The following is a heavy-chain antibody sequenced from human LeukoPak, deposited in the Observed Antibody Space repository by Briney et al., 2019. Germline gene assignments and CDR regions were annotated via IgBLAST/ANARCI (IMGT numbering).Heavy chain of an antibody. J-gene: IGHJ4*02. CDR1: GYTFTNYY. D-gene: IGHD6-19*01. V-gene: IGHV1-46*01. CDR3: ARETDIAVAANYFDY. Sequence: GASVKVSSKASGYTFTNYYIHWVRQAPGQGPEWMGIINPSGGGTTYAPKFQGRVTMTKDTSTSTVYMVLSSLGSADTALYYCARETDIAVAANYFDYWGQGTLVTVSS. CDR2: INPSGGGT.